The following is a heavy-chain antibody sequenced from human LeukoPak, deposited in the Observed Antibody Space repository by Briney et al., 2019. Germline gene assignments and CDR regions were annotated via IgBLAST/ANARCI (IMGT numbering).Heavy chain of an antibody. V-gene: IGHV3-7*01. CDR1: GFTFSSYW. D-gene: IGHD3-22*01. J-gene: IGHJ6*02. Sequence: GGSLRLSCAASGFTFSSYWMSWVRQAPGKGLEWVANIKQDGSEKYYVDSVKGRFTISRDNAKNSLYLQMNSLRAEDTAVYYCAKDPGGYDSSGYYYQYYYYYGMDVWGQGTTVTVSS. CDR3: AKDPGGYDSSGYYYQYYYYYGMDV. CDR2: IKQDGSEK.